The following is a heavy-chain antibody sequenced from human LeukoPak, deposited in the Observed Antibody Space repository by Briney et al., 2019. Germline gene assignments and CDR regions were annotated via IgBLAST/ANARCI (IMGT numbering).Heavy chain of an antibody. CDR1: GGSISSYY. Sequence: SETLSLTCTVSGGSISSYYWSWIRQPPGKGLEWIGYIRYSGSTNSNPSLTSRVTISVDTSKNQFSLKLISVTAADTAVYYCARAGPRRDGYNADYWGQGTLVTVSS. D-gene: IGHD5-24*01. V-gene: IGHV4-59*01. CDR2: IRYSGST. CDR3: ARAGPRRDGYNADY. J-gene: IGHJ4*02.